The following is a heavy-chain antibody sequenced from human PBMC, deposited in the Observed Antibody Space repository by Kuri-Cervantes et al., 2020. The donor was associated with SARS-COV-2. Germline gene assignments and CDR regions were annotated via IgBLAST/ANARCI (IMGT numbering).Heavy chain of an antibody. J-gene: IGHJ4*02. D-gene: IGHD1-20*01. Sequence: ETLSLTCTVSGYSISSGYYWGWIRQPPGKGLEWIGSIYHSGSTYYNPSLKSRVTISVDTSKNQFSLKLSSVTAADTAVYYCASRSASLTELYYFDYWGQGTLVTVSS. CDR1: GYSISSGYY. V-gene: IGHV4-38-2*02. CDR2: IYHSGST. CDR3: ASRSASLTELYYFDY.